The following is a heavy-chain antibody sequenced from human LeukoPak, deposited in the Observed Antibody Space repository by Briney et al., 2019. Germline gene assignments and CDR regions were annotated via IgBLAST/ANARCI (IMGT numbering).Heavy chain of an antibody. J-gene: IGHJ4*02. Sequence: TGGSLRLSCAASGFTFNNAWMSWVRQAPGKGLEWVGRIKSKTDGGTTDYAAPVKGRFNISRDDSKNTLYLQMNSLRTEDTAIYYCITFSMIVVVITDWGQGTLVTVSS. CDR2: IKSKTDGGTT. CDR3: ITFSMIVVVITD. D-gene: IGHD3-22*01. CDR1: GFTFNNAW. V-gene: IGHV3-15*01.